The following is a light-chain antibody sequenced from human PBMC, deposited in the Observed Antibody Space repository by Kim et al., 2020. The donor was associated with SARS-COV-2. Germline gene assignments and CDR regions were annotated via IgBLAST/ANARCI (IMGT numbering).Light chain of an antibody. CDR2: KMF. V-gene: IGKV1-5*03. CDR1: QSITSW. Sequence: AMVRDRVPNTGRASQSITSWMAWYQQKPGKAQKLLIYKMFSLESGVPSRFSGTGSGTEFTLTISSLRPVDIATYYCQQYKSYPLTYGGVTKMDIK. J-gene: IGKJ4*01. CDR3: QQYKSYPLT.